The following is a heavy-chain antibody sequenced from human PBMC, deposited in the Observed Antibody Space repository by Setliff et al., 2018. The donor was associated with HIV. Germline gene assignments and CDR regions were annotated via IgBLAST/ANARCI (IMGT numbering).Heavy chain of an antibody. CDR1: GGSISSSSHH. CDR2: IYYSGNS. V-gene: IGHV4-39*02. CDR3: AREYSSSSANWYFDL. J-gene: IGHJ2*01. D-gene: IGHD6-6*01. Sequence: PSETLSLTCTVSGGSISSSSHHWSWIRQTPGKGLEWIGSIYYSGNSYYNPSLQSRVTISVDTSKNQFSLKLSSVSAADTAVYYCAREYSSSSANWYFDLWGRGTLVTVSS.